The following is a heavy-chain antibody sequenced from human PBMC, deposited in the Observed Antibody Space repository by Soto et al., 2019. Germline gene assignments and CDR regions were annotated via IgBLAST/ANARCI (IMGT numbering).Heavy chain of an antibody. CDR1: GGSISSGDYY. V-gene: IGHV4-30-4*01. CDR3: ARVNFSGLRFLD. CDR2: MYYSGST. J-gene: IGHJ4*02. D-gene: IGHD1-26*01. Sequence: QVQLQESGPGLVKPSQTLSLTCTVSGGSISSGDYYWSWIRQHPGKGLEWIGYMYYSGSTYYNPSLKSRVSLSVDTSKNQFSLKLSSVTAADTAVYYCARVNFSGLRFLDWGQGTLVTVSS.